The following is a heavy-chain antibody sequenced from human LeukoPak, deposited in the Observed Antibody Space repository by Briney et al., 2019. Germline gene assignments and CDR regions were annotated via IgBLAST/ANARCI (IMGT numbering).Heavy chain of an antibody. D-gene: IGHD1-1*01. Sequence: GGSLRLSCAASGFTFSSYSMNWVRQAPGKGLEWVSYISSSGSTIYYADSVKGRFTISRDNAKNSLHLQMNSLRAEDTAVYYCARDFPQPTGDYWGQGTLVTVSS. CDR2: ISSSGSTI. CDR1: GFTFSSYS. V-gene: IGHV3-48*04. CDR3: ARDFPQPTGDY. J-gene: IGHJ4*02.